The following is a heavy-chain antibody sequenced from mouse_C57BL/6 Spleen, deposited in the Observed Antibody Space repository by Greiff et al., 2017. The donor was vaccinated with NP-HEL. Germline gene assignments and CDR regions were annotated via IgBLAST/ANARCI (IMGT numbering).Heavy chain of an antibody. Sequence: VQRVESGPGLVAPSQSLSITCTVSGFSLTSYGVDWVRQSPGKGLAWLGVIWGVGSTNYNSALKSRLSISKDNSKSQVFLKRNSLQTDDTAMYYCASGRGMDYWGQGTSVTVSS. V-gene: IGHV2-6*01. CDR1: GFSLTSYG. CDR3: ASGRGMDY. J-gene: IGHJ4*01. CDR2: IWGVGST.